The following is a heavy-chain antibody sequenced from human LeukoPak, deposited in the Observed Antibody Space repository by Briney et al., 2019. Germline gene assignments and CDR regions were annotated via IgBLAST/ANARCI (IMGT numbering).Heavy chain of an antibody. CDR1: GYSFTSYW. V-gene: IGHV5-51*01. D-gene: IGHD2-15*01. Sequence: GESLKISCKGSGYSFTSYWIGWVRQMPGKGLEWMGIIYPGDSDTRYSPSFQGQVTISADESISTAYLQWSSLKASDTAMYYCARQASVGCSGGSCYSTATNWFDPWGQGTLVTVSS. CDR3: ARQASVGCSGGSCYSTATNWFDP. CDR2: IYPGDSDT. J-gene: IGHJ5*02.